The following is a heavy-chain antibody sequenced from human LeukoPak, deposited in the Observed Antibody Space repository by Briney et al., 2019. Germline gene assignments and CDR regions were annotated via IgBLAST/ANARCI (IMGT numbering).Heavy chain of an antibody. Sequence: APVKVSCKASGYTFTSYGISWVRQAPGQGLEWVGWISAYNGSTNYAQKLQGRVTMTTDTSTSTAYLGLRSLRSDDTAVDYCAGDVDYDSSGYCWGQGTMVTVSS. J-gene: IGHJ3*01. V-gene: IGHV1-18*01. CDR2: ISAYNGST. CDR1: GYTFTSYG. D-gene: IGHD3-22*01. CDR3: AGDVDYDSSGYC.